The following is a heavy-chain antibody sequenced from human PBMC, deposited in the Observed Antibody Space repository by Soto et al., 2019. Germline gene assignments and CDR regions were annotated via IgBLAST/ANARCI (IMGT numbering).Heavy chain of an antibody. D-gene: IGHD3-3*01. Sequence: GGSLRLSCAASGFTFDDYTMHWVRQAPGKGLEWVSLISWDGGSTYYADSVKGRFTISRDNSKNSLYLQMNSLRTEDTALYYCAKDIFRILEWPHAFDIWGQGTMVTVSS. CDR1: GFTFDDYT. V-gene: IGHV3-43*01. CDR3: AKDIFRILEWPHAFDI. CDR2: ISWDGGST. J-gene: IGHJ3*02.